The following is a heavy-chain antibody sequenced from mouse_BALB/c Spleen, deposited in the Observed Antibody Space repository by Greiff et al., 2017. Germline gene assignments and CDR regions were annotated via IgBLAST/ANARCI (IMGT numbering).Heavy chain of an antibody. CDR2: ISYSGST. V-gene: IGHV3-2*02. Sequence: EVKLQESGPGLVKPSQSLSLTCTVTGYSITSDYAWNWIRQFPGNKLEWMGYISYSGSTSYNPSLKSRISITRDTSKNQFFLQLNSVTTEDTATYYCAPYYYGSSYWYFDVWGAGTTVTVSS. CDR1: GYSITSDYA. CDR3: APYYYGSSYWYFDV. J-gene: IGHJ1*01. D-gene: IGHD1-1*01.